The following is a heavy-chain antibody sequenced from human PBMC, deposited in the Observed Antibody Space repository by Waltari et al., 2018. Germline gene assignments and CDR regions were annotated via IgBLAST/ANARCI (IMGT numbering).Heavy chain of an antibody. J-gene: IGHJ4*02. D-gene: IGHD1-1*01. CDR2: INIGNGKT. CDR1: GYDFISYT. CDR3: ARGGGQRLYFSFDY. V-gene: IGHV1-3*04. Sequence: QVHLVQSGAEVQKPGASVKVSCKASGYDFISYTLHWVRQAPGQRLEWMGWINIGNGKTKYSQKFQDRVTITRDTSASTAYMELSSLRSEDTAVYYCARGGGQRLYFSFDYWGQGTLVTVSS.